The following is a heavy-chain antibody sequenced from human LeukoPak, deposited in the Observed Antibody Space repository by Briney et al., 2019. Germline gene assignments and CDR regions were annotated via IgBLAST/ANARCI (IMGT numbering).Heavy chain of an antibody. J-gene: IGHJ3*02. CDR3: ARTSSYAFDI. CDR1: GSTVSNSY. Sequence: PGGSLRLSCAASGSTVSNSYMSWVRQAPGKGLEWVSIIYSGGSTYHADSVKGRFTISRDNSENTLYLQMNSLRAEDTALYYCARTSSYAFDIWGQGTMVTVSS. CDR2: IYSGGST. V-gene: IGHV3-53*01.